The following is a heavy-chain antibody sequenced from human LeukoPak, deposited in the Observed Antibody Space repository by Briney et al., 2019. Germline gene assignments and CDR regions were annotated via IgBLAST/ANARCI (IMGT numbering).Heavy chain of an antibody. Sequence: SETLSLTCTVSGGSISSYYWSWIRQPAGKGLEWIGRIDTSGNTNYKPSLKSRVTMSVDTSKNQFSLKLSSVTAADTAVYYCAREGLYGFPFDYWGQGTLVTVSS. CDR3: AREGLYGFPFDY. D-gene: IGHD2-8*01. J-gene: IGHJ4*02. CDR2: IDTSGNT. CDR1: GGSISSYY. V-gene: IGHV4-4*07.